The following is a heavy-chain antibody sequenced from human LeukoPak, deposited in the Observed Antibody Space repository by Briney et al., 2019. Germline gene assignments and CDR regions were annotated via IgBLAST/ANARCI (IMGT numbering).Heavy chain of an antibody. CDR2: ISISGGTL. V-gene: IGHV3-11*01. D-gene: IGHD3-10*01. Sequence: PGGSLRLSCAASGFTFSDYHMSWIRQAPGKGLEWVSYISISGGTLYYADSVKGRFTISRDNAKNSLYLQMNSLRVEDTAVYYCARGPYIGGSGLWVDFWGQGTLVTVSS. J-gene: IGHJ4*02. CDR3: ARGPYIGGSGLWVDF. CDR1: GFTFSDYH.